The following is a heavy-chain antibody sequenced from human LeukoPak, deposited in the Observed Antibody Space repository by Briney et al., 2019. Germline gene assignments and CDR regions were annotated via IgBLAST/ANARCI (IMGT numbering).Heavy chain of an antibody. Sequence: GGSLRLSCAVSGFTVSNNYMSWVRQAPGKGLEWVSVIYSGGSTYYANSVKGRFSISRDNSKNTLYLQMNSLRAEDTAVYYCAKDPSSSWYGPTHWYFDLWGRGTLVTVSS. J-gene: IGHJ2*01. CDR2: IYSGGST. CDR1: GFTVSNNY. V-gene: IGHV3-66*01. CDR3: AKDPSSSWYGPTHWYFDL. D-gene: IGHD6-13*01.